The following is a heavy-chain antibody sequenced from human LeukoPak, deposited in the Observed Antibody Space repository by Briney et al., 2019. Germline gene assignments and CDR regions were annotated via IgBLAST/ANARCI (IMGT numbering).Heavy chain of an antibody. CDR1: GFTVSSNY. Sequence: GGSLRLSCAASGFTVSSNYMSWVRQAPGRGLEWVSVIYSGGSTYYADSVKGRFTISRDNSKNTLYLQMNSLRAEDTAVYYCARGGYSYGLPSYRGQGTLVTVSS. D-gene: IGHD5-18*01. CDR3: ARGGYSYGLPSY. V-gene: IGHV3-53*01. J-gene: IGHJ4*02. CDR2: IYSGGST.